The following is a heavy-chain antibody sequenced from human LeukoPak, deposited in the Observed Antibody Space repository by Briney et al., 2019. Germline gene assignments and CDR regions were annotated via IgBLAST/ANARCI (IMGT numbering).Heavy chain of an antibody. J-gene: IGHJ4*02. CDR2: IYTIGNT. CDR1: GGSISSGSYY. V-gene: IGHV4-61*02. Sequence: SETLSLTCRVSGGSISSGSYYWSWIRQPAGKGLEWIGRIYTIGNTNYNPSLRSRVTMSVDTSKNQFSLKLNSVTAADTAVYFCASFEYRSPALSFEDYWGQGTLVIVSS. D-gene: IGHD6-6*01. CDR3: ASFEYRSPALSFEDY.